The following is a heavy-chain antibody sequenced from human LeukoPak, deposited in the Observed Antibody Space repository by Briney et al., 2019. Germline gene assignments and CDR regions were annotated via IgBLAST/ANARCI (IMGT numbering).Heavy chain of an antibody. CDR3: VRGSSGSDYFDY. CDR1: GFTFSSYA. D-gene: IGHD1-26*01. V-gene: IGHV3-66*01. CDR2: IYNGGAT. Sequence: GGSLRLSCAVSGFTFSSYAMSWVRQAPGKGLEWVSVIYNGGATYYADSVRGRFTISRDNSKNTLYLQMNNLRAEDTAVYSCVRGSSGSDYFDYWGQGTLVTVSS. J-gene: IGHJ4*02.